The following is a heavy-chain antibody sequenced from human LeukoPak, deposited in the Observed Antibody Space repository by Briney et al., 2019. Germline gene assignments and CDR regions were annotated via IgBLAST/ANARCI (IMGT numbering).Heavy chain of an antibody. J-gene: IGHJ6*03. V-gene: IGHV4-39*01. CDR2: IYYSETT. CDR3: ARQVSDYYYYYIDV. CDR1: GGSISSTGYY. D-gene: IGHD5/OR15-5a*01. Sequence: LETLSLTCTVSGGSISSTGYYWDWIRQPPGKGLEWLGSIYYSETTYYNSSLKSRVTISLNTSKNQFSLRLNSVTAADTAVYYCARQVSDYYYYYIDVWGKGATVTVSS.